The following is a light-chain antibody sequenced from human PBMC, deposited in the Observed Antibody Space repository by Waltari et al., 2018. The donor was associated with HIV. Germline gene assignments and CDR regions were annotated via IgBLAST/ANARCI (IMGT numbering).Light chain of an antibody. V-gene: IGLV3-19*01. J-gene: IGLJ3*02. CDR3: NSRDSSFKRWV. CDR2: GKN. CDR1: SLRSSY. Sequence: SSELPQDPAVSVALGQTVRSTCQGDSLRSSYATWYQQNPGQALVLVISGKNNRPSGIPDRFSGSSSGNTASLTITGAQAEYESYYYFNSRDSSFKRWVFVRWTKLSVL.